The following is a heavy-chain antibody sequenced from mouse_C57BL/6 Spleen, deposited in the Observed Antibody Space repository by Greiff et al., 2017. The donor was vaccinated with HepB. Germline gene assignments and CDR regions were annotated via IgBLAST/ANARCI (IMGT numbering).Heavy chain of an antibody. CDR3: AYYGSSYRDYYAMDY. V-gene: IGHV1-39*01. CDR1: GYSFTDYN. D-gene: IGHD1-1*01. Sequence: VQLKQSGPELVKPGASVKISCKASGYSFTDYNMNWVKQSNGKSLEWIGVINPNYGTTSYNQKFKGKATLTVDQSSSTAYMQLNSLTSEDSAVYYCAYYGSSYRDYYAMDYWGQGTSVTVSS. J-gene: IGHJ4*01. CDR2: INPNYGTT.